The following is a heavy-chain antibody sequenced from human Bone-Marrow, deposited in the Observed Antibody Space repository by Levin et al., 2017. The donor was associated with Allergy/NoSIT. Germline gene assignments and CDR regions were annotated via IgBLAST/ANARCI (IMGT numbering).Heavy chain of an antibody. V-gene: IGHV3-30*18. CDR2: ISYDGSNK. CDR3: AKDKIGGSMIVVVIDY. Sequence: LSLTCAASGFTFSSYGMHWVRQAPGKGLEWVAVISYDGSNKYYADSVKGRFTISRDNSKNTLYLQMNSLRAEDTAVYYCAKDKIGGSMIVVVIDYWGQGTLVTVSS. CDR1: GFTFSSYG. J-gene: IGHJ4*02. D-gene: IGHD3-22*01.